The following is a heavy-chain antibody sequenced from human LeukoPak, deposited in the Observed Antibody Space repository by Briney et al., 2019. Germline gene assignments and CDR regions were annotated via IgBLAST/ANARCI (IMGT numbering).Heavy chain of an antibody. Sequence: PSETLSLTCTVSGGSISSGGYYWSWIRQHPGKGLEWIGYIYYSGSTYYNPSLKSRVTISVDTSKNQFSLKLSSVTAADTAVYYCARDDYGGNSRPPSHYAFDIWGQGTMVTVSS. CDR1: GGSISSGGYY. D-gene: IGHD4-23*01. CDR2: IYYSGST. CDR3: ARDDYGGNSRPPSHYAFDI. J-gene: IGHJ3*02. V-gene: IGHV4-31*03.